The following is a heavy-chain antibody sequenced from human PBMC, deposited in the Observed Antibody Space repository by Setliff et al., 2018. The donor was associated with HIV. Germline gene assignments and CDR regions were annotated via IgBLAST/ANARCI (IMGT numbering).Heavy chain of an antibody. Sequence: KTSETLSLTCSVSGVSVGSGDYYWHWIRQHPEKALEWIGYIFHSGDTYYHPSLKSRISLSVDTSKNQCSLELTSLTAADTAVYYCATRPRIAARPFDYWGQGMLVTVS. CDR2: IFHSGDT. D-gene: IGHD6-6*01. CDR3: ATRPRIAARPFDY. CDR1: GVSVGSGDYY. J-gene: IGHJ4*02. V-gene: IGHV4-31*03.